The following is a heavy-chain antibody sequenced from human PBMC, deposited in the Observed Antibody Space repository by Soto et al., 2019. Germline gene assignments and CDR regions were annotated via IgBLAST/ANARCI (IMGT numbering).Heavy chain of an antibody. J-gene: IGHJ4*02. CDR1: GGSISSGGYY. D-gene: IGHD6-13*01. V-gene: IGHV4-31*03. CDR3: ARLGIAAPDVGY. Sequence: SETLSLTCTVSGGSISSGGYYWSWIRQHPGKGLEWIGYIYYSGSTYYNPSLKSRVTISVDTSKNQFSLKLSSVTAADTAVYYCARLGIAAPDVGYWGQGTLVTVSS. CDR2: IYYSGST.